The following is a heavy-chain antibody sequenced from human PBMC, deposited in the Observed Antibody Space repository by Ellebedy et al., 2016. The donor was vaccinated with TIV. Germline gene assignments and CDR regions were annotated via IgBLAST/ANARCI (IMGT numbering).Heavy chain of an antibody. D-gene: IGHD2-8*02. CDR1: GGSVNSGSYY. CDR2: IYNSDST. Sequence: MPSETLSLTCTVSGGSVNSGSYYWTWIRQTPGRGLAWLGHIYNSDSTNYNPSLKSRVTISGGASENQFSLMLRSVAAADTAVYYCARVSLVRGYYAGLDVWGQGTTVTVSS. V-gene: IGHV4-61*01. CDR3: ARVSLVRGYYAGLDV. J-gene: IGHJ6*02.